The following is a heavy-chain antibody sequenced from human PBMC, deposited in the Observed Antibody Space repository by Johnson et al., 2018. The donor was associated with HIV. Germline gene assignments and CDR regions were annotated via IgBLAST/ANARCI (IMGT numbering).Heavy chain of an antibody. Sequence: VQLVESGGGLVQPGGSLRLSCEASGFRFSDHYMSWIRQAPGKGLEWISYISTSGSTKYYADSVKGRFTISRDNAKNSLFLQMDSLRAEDPAVYFCARPPAYLYKAAFSIWGQGTMVTVSS. V-gene: IGHV3-11*01. D-gene: IGHD3-16*02. CDR1: GFRFSDHY. CDR3: ARPPAYLYKAAFSI. CDR2: ISTSGSTK. J-gene: IGHJ3*02.